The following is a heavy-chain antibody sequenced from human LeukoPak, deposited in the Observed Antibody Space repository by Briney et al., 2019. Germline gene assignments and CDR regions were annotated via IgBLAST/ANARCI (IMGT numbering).Heavy chain of an antibody. CDR2: IGTAGDT. J-gene: IGHJ3*02. D-gene: IGHD1-26*01. CDR1: GFTFSNYD. Sequence: SGGSLRLSCAASGFTFSNYDMHWVRQATGKGLEWVSAIGTAGDTYSPGSVKGRFTISRENAKNSLYLQMNSLRAEDTAVYYCARESGTYSYGTFDIWGQGTMVTVSS. CDR3: ARESGTYSYGTFDI. V-gene: IGHV3-13*01.